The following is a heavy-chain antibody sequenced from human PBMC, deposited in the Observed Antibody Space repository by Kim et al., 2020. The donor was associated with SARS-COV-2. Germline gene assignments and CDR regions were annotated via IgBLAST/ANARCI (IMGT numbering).Heavy chain of an antibody. D-gene: IGHD3-10*01. CDR2: IYFSGST. J-gene: IGHJ6*02. CDR1: GVFITSPHYY. Sequence: SETLSLTCSVSGVFITSPHYYWAWIRQSPGKGQEWVGGIYFSGSTYYTPSLRSRVSISVDTSKNQFSLNLNSVTAADTAVYYCARGTWFGELGSMDVWGQGTTVTVSS. CDR3: ARGTWFGELGSMDV. V-gene: IGHV4-39*07.